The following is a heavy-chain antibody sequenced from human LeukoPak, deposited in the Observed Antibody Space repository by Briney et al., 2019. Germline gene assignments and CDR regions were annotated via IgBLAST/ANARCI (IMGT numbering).Heavy chain of an antibody. Sequence: SETLSLTCAVYGGSFSGYYWSWIRQPPGKGLEWIGEINHSGSTNYNPSLKSRVTISVDTSKNQFSLKLSSVTAADTAVYYCARHEVRGRRGYSYGLFDYWGQGTLVTVSS. D-gene: IGHD5-18*01. CDR3: ARHEVRGRRGYSYGLFDY. J-gene: IGHJ4*02. CDR2: INHSGST. CDR1: GGSFSGYY. V-gene: IGHV4-34*01.